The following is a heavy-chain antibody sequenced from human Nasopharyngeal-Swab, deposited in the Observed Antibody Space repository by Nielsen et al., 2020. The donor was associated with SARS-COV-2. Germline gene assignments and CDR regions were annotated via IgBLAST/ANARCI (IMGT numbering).Heavy chain of an antibody. V-gene: IGHV3-30-3*01. CDR2: ISYDGSNK. CDR1: GFTFSSYA. Sequence: GGSLRLSCAASGFTFSSYAMHWVRQAPGKGLEWVAVISYDGSNKYYVDSVRGRFTVSRDNSKNTLYLQMNSLRGEDTAIYYCVKDLAYDEVSWGQGTLVTVSS. D-gene: IGHD5-12*01. J-gene: IGHJ5*02. CDR3: VKDLAYDEVS.